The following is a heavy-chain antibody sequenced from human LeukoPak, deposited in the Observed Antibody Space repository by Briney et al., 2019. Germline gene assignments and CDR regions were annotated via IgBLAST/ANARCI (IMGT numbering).Heavy chain of an antibody. J-gene: IGHJ4*02. Sequence: GGSLRLSCAASGFSFSAYSMIWVRQAPGKGLEWVSSIGRNTSYRYYADSVKGRFTISRDNSKNTLYLEMNSLIPEDTALYYCAKPQEADLWVPDYWGQGTLVTVSS. D-gene: IGHD3-3*01. CDR1: GFSFSAYS. CDR3: AKPQEADLWVPDY. CDR2: IGRNTSYR. V-gene: IGHV3-21*01.